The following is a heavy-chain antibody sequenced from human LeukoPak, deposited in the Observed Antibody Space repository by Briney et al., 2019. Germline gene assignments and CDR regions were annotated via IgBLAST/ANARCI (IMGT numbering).Heavy chain of an antibody. J-gene: IGHJ4*02. D-gene: IGHD3-22*01. CDR2: INHSGST. CDR3: ARANYDSSGPAPFDY. V-gene: IGHV4-34*01. Sequence: PSETLSLTCAVYGGSFSGYYWSWIRKPPGKGLEWIGEINHSGSTNYNPSLKSRVTISVDTSKNQFSLKLSSVTAADTAVYYCARANYDSSGPAPFDYWGQGTLVTVSS. CDR1: GGSFSGYY.